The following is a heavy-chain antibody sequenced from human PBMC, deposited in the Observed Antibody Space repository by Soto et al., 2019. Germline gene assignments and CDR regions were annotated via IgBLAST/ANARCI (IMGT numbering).Heavy chain of an antibody. V-gene: IGHV3-23*01. CDR2: ISGSGGST. CDR3: AKDGPPFPYSGSYSY. D-gene: IGHD1-26*01. Sequence: GGSLRLSCAASGFTCSSYAMSWVRQAPGKGLEWVSAISGSGGSTYYADSVKGRFTISRDNSKNTLYLQMNSLRAEDTAVYYCAKDGPPFPYSGSYSYWGQGTLVTVSS. CDR1: GFTCSSYA. J-gene: IGHJ4*02.